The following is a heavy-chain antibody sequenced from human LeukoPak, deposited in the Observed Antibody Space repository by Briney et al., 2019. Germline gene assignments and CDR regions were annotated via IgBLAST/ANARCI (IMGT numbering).Heavy chain of an antibody. CDR2: IIPIFGTA. J-gene: IGHJ4*02. CDR1: GDTFSSYA. D-gene: IGHD6-19*01. CDR3: ARDKAPGYSSGWYYFDY. V-gene: IGHV1-69*06. Sequence: GASVKVSCKASGDTFSSYAINWVRQAPGQGLEWMGGIIPIFGTANYAQKFQGRVTITADKSTSTAYMELSSLRSEDTAVYYCARDKAPGYSSGWYYFDYWGQGTLVTVSS.